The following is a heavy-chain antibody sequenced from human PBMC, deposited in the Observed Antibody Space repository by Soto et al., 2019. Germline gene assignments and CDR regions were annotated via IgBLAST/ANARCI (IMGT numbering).Heavy chain of an antibody. J-gene: IGHJ4*02. CDR2: IYWNDDK. V-gene: IGHV2-5*01. CDR1: GFSLSTSGVG. CDR3: AQGGVIFGRSVDYFDY. Sequence: QITLKESGPTLVKPTQTLTLTCTFSGFSLSTSGVGVGWIRQPPGKALEWLALIYWNDDKRYSPSLKSRLTITKDTSKNQVVLTMTNMDPVDTATYYCAQGGVIFGRSVDYFDYWGQGTLVTVSS. D-gene: IGHD3-3*01.